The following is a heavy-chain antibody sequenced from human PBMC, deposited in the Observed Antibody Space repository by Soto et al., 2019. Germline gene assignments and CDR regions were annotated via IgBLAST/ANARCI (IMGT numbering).Heavy chain of an antibody. D-gene: IGHD6-13*01. Sequence: SQTLSLTCAISGDSVSSNSAAWNWIRQSPSRGLEWLGRTYYRSKWYNDYAVSVKSRITINPDTSKNQFALQLNSVTPEDTAVYYCARESIAAAGTDDAFDIWGQGTMVTVSS. J-gene: IGHJ3*02. V-gene: IGHV6-1*01. CDR1: GDSVSSNSAA. CDR2: TYYRSKWYN. CDR3: ARESIAAAGTDDAFDI.